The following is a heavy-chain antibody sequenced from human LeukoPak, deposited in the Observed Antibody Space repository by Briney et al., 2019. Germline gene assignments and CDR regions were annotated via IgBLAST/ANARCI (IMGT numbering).Heavy chain of an antibody. Sequence: PGGSLRLSCAASGFTFSTYGMNWVRQAPGKGLEWVSSISSSSSYIYYADSVKGRFTISRDNAKNSLYLQMNSLRAEDTAVYYCARLVGATSSWFDPWGQGTLVTVSS. CDR2: ISSSSSYI. CDR1: GFTFSTYG. J-gene: IGHJ5*02. CDR3: ARLVGATSSWFDP. V-gene: IGHV3-21*01. D-gene: IGHD1-26*01.